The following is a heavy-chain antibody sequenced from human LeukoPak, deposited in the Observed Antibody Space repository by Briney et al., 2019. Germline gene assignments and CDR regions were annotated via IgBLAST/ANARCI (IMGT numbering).Heavy chain of an antibody. CDR1: RYTVSAYY. CDR3: ARGAGTSWFAY. J-gene: IGHJ4*02. Sequence: ASVTVSCTASRYTVSAYYIHWVRQAPGPGLDWMGWIDPNSGGTNFAQKFQGRVTMTRDTSIITAYMELTSLTSDDTAVYYCARGAGTSWFAYWGQGTLVIVSS. V-gene: IGHV1-2*02. CDR2: IDPNSGGT. D-gene: IGHD2-2*01.